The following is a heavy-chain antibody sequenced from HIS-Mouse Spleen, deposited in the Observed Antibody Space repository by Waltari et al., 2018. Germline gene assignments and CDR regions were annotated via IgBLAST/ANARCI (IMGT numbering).Heavy chain of an antibody. J-gene: IGHJ3*02. V-gene: IGHV1-2*02. D-gene: IGHD3-10*01. Sequence: QVQLVQSGAEVKKPGASVKVSCKASGYTFTGYYMHWVRQAPGQVLEWMGLINPTRGYTSISTAYMELSRLGSDDTAVYYCARAPYYYGSGPDAFDIWGQGTMVTVSS. CDR1: GYTFTGYY. CDR2: INPTRG. CDR3: ARAPYYYGSGPDAFDI.